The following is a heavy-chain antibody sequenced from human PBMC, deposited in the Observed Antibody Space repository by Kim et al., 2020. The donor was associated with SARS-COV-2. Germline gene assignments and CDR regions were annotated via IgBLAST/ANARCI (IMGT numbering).Heavy chain of an antibody. Sequence: YYADSVTGRFTISRDNAKNTLYLQMNSLSAEDTAVYYCAKEGSSSSSSDYWGQGTLVTVSS. D-gene: IGHD6-6*01. V-gene: IGHV3-23*01. CDR3: AKEGSSSSSSDY. J-gene: IGHJ4*02.